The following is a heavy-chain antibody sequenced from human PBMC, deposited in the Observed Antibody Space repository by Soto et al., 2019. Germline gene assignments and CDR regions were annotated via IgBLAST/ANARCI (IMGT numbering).Heavy chain of an antibody. CDR2: IYYSGST. J-gene: IGHJ4*02. CDR1: GGSISSGGYY. Sequence: QVQLQESGPGLVKPSQTLSLTCTVSGGSISSGGYYWSWIRQHPGKGLEWIGYIYYSGSTYYNPCLKGRXXIXGXXSKNQFSLKLSSVTAADTAVYYCARLFRPLAYFDYWGQGTLVTVSS. V-gene: IGHV4-31*03. CDR3: ARLFRPLAYFDY. D-gene: IGHD3-10*01.